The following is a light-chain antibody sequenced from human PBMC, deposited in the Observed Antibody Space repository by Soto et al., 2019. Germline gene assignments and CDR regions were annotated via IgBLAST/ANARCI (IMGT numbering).Light chain of an antibody. V-gene: IGLV1-36*01. CDR2: YDD. CDR1: SSNIGNNA. CDR3: AAWDDSLNGHVV. J-gene: IGLJ2*01. Sequence: QSVLTQPPSVSVAPRQRVTISCSGSSSNIGNNAVNWYQQLPGKAPKLLIYYDDLLPSGVSDRFSGSKSGTSASLAISGLQSEDEADYYCAAWDDSLNGHVVFGGGTKLTVL.